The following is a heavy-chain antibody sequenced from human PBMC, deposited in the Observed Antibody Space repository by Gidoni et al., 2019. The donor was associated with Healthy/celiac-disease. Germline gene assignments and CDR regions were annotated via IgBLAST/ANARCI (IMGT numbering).Heavy chain of an antibody. CDR3: ASLSPSMVRGVIDY. V-gene: IGHV4-39*01. D-gene: IGHD3-10*01. J-gene: IGHJ4*02. Sequence: QLQLQESGPGLVKPSETLSLTGTVAGGSISSSSYYWGWIRQPPGKGLEWMGSIYYSGRTYYHPSLKSRVTISVDTSKTQFSLKLSSVTAADTAVYYCASLSPSMVRGVIDYWGQGTLVTVSS. CDR1: GGSISSSSYY. CDR2: IYYSGRT.